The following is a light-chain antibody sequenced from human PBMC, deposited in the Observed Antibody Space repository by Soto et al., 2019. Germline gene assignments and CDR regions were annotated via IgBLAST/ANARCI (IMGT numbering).Light chain of an antibody. V-gene: IGLV3-21*02. CDR1: NIGSKT. CDR2: DDS. Sequence: SYELTQPPSVSVAPGQTASITCGGNNIGSKTVHWYQQKPGQAPVLVVNDDSDRPSGIPERFSGSNSGNTATLTISRVEVGDEADYYCQVWDSGTDHFVFGTGTKVTVL. J-gene: IGLJ1*01. CDR3: QVWDSGTDHFV.